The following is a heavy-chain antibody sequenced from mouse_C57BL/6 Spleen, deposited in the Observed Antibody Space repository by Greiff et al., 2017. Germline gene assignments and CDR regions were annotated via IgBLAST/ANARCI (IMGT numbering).Heavy chain of an antibody. CDR3: ARSDYYGSRNYAMDY. V-gene: IGHV1-76*01. D-gene: IGHD1-1*01. J-gene: IGHJ4*01. Sequence: QVQLQQSGAELVRPGASVKLSCKASGYTFTDYYINWVKQRPGQGLEWIARIYPGSGNTYYNEKFKGKATLTAEKSSSTAYMQLSSLTSEDSAVYFCARSDYYGSRNYAMDYWGQGTSVTVSS. CDR2: IYPGSGNT. CDR1: GYTFTDYY.